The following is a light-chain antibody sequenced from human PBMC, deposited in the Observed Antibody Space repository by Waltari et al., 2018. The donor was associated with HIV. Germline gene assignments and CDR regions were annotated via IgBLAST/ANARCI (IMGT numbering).Light chain of an antibody. V-gene: IGKV3-20*01. Sequence: EIVLTQSPGPLSLSSGERVTLSCRAGQSVAGNHLAWYQQRTGKAPRLLIYDTYRRATGIPDRFSGSGSGTDFTLTIGSLEPEDCAVYYCQQYGTSVTFGQGTRLEIK. J-gene: IGKJ5*01. CDR3: QQYGTSVT. CDR1: QSVAGNH. CDR2: DTY.